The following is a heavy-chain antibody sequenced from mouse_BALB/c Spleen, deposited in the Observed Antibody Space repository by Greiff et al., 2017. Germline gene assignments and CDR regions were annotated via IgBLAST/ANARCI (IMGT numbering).Heavy chain of an antibody. D-gene: IGHD2-1*01. Sequence: QVQLQQSGAELAKPGASVKMSCKASGYTFTSYWMHWVKQRPGQGLEWIGYINPSTGYTEYNQKFKDKATLTADKSSSTAYMQLSSLTSEDSAVYYCASGNPAWFAYWGQGTLVTVSA. CDR3: ASGNPAWFAY. CDR1: GYTFTSYW. J-gene: IGHJ3*01. V-gene: IGHV1-7*01. CDR2: INPSTGYT.